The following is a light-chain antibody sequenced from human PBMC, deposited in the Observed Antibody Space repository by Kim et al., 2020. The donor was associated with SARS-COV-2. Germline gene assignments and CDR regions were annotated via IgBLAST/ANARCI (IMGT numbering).Light chain of an antibody. CDR1: QSIHNY. CDR2: AAS. V-gene: IGKV1-39*01. Sequence: GDRVTITCRASQSIHNYLNWYQQKPGKAPKLLIFAASGLQSGVPSRFSGSGSGIDFTLTINSLHPEDFASYYCQQTYDFSPTFGGGTKVDIK. CDR3: QQTYDFSPT. J-gene: IGKJ4*01.